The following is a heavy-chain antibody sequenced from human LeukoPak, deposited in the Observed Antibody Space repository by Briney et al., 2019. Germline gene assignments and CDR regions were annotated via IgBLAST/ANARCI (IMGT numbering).Heavy chain of an antibody. V-gene: IGHV4-34*01. J-gene: IGHJ4*02. Sequence: SETLSLTCAVYGGSFSAYCWSWIRQPPGKGLEWIGEINHSGSTNYNPSLKSRVVISVDTSKNQFSLNMNSVTAADTAVYYCARHPTKWELRLSLDYWGQGTLVTVSS. CDR1: GGSFSAYC. CDR2: INHSGST. D-gene: IGHD1-26*01. CDR3: ARHPTKWELRLSLDY.